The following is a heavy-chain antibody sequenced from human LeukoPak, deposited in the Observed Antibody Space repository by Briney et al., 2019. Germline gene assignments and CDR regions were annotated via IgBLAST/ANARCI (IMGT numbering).Heavy chain of an antibody. Sequence: PSETLSLTCTVSGGSISSYFWNWIRQPPGKGLEWIGFIYYSGSTNYSPSLKSRVTISVDTSKYQFSLKLSSVTAADTAVYYCARGRSRDTFDIWGQGTMVTVSS. V-gene: IGHV4-59*01. CDR3: ARGRSRDTFDI. CDR2: IYYSGST. J-gene: IGHJ3*02. D-gene: IGHD4-17*01. CDR1: GGSISSYF.